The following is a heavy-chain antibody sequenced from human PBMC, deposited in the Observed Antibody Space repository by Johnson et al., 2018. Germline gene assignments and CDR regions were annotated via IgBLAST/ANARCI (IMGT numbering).Heavy chain of an antibody. J-gene: IGHJ6*03. CDR1: GFTFSDYY. Sequence: VQLQESGGGLVQPGGSLRLSCAASGFTFSDYYMSWIRQAPGKGLEWVSGISWNSGSIGYADSVKGRFTISRDNAKNSLYLQMNSLRGEDTALYYCAKDKLLWGLYCSGGSCYAPYYMDVWGKGTTVTVSS. D-gene: IGHD2-15*01. CDR2: ISWNSGSI. V-gene: IGHV3-9*01. CDR3: AKDKLLWGLYCSGGSCYAPYYMDV.